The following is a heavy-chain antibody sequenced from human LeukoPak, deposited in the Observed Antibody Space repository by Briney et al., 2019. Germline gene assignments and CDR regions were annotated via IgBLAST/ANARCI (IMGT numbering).Heavy chain of an antibody. D-gene: IGHD3-22*01. CDR1: GFTFSSYW. V-gene: IGHV3-48*04. J-gene: IGHJ4*02. CDR2: ISSSGSTI. Sequence: PGGSLRLTCAASGFTFSSYWMSWVRQAPGKGLEWVSYISSSGSTIYYADSVKGRFTISRDNAKNSLYLQMNSLRAEDTAVYYCARDADGNNYYDSSGSHLFDYWGQGTLVTVSS. CDR3: ARDADGNNYYDSSGSHLFDY.